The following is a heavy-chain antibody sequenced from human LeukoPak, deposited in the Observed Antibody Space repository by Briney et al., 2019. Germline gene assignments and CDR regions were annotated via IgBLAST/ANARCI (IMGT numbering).Heavy chain of an antibody. CDR3: ARGRPYSGGYHLDY. Sequence: SETLSLTCAVSGGSISDDRWWSWVRQPPGKGLEWIGNIYYSGSTYYNPSLKSRVTMSVDTSKNQFFLKLNSVTAADTAVYYCARGRPYSGGYHLDYWGQGTLVTVSA. D-gene: IGHD1-26*01. V-gene: IGHV4-59*04. J-gene: IGHJ4*02. CDR1: GGSISDDRW. CDR2: IYYSGST.